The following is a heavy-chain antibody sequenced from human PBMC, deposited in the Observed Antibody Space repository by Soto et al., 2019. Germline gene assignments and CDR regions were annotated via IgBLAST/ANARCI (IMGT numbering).Heavy chain of an antibody. D-gene: IGHD5-18*01. V-gene: IGHV3-7*01. CDR2: IKQDGSEK. CDR3: ARVWDTAMVWWDY. J-gene: IGHJ4*02. CDR1: GFTFSSYA. Sequence: HPGGSLRLSCAASGFTFSSYAMSWVRQDPGKGLEWVANIKQDGSEKYYVDSVKGRFTISRDNAKNSLYLQMNSLRAEDTAVYYCARVWDTAMVWWDYWGQGTLVTVSS.